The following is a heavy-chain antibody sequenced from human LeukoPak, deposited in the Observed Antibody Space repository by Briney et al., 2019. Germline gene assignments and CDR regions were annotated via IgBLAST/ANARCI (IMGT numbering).Heavy chain of an antibody. CDR1: GGSFSGYY. Sequence: SETLSLTCAVYGGSFSGYYWTWIRQPPGKGLGWIGEINHSGSTNYNPSLKSRVTISVDTSKNQFSLKLSSVTAADTAVYYCARGITGTTYWGQGTLVTVSS. D-gene: IGHD1-20*01. CDR3: ARGITGTTY. J-gene: IGHJ4*02. CDR2: INHSGST. V-gene: IGHV4-34*01.